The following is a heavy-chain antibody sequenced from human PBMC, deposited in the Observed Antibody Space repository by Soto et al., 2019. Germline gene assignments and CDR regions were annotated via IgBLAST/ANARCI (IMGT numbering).Heavy chain of an antibody. CDR2: IIPIFGTA. CDR1: GYTFTSYY. Sequence: ASVKVSCKASGYTFTSYYMHWVRQAPGQGLEWMGGIIPIFGTANYAQKFQGRVTITADESTSTAYMELSSLRSEDTAVYYCASAPVKGYCSGGSCYWPWFDPWGQGTLVTVSS. CDR3: ASAPVKGYCSGGSCYWPWFDP. J-gene: IGHJ5*02. V-gene: IGHV1-69*13. D-gene: IGHD2-15*01.